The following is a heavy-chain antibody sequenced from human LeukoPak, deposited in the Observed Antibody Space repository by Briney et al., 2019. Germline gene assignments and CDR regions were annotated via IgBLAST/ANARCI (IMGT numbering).Heavy chain of an antibody. J-gene: IGHJ2*01. V-gene: IGHV3-11*04. D-gene: IGHD4-17*01. CDR2: ISSSAGTI. CDR1: GFTFRDYY. Sequence: PGGSLRLSCAASGFTFRDYYMSWIRQAPGKGLEWLSYISSSAGTIHYVDSVKGRFTISRDNAKNSLYLQMDSLRVEDTAVYYCATSVTRRRLDWFIDLWGRGTLVSVSS. CDR3: ATSVTRRRLDWFIDL.